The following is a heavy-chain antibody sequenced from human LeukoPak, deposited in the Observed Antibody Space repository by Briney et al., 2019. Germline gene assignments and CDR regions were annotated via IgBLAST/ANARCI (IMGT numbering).Heavy chain of an antibody. CDR3: ARLVGASWFDS. V-gene: IGHV6-1*01. CDR1: GDSVSTNSAT. J-gene: IGHJ5*01. D-gene: IGHD1-26*01. CDR2: TYYRSKWSN. Sequence: SQTLSLTCAISGDSVSTNSATWTWLRQSPSRGLEWLGRTYYRSKWSNDYAVSMKSRITINPDTSKNQFSLRLNSVTPEDTAVYYCARLVGASWFDSWGQGTLVTVSS.